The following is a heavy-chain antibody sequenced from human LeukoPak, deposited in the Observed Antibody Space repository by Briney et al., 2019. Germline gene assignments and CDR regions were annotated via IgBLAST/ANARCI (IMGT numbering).Heavy chain of an antibody. D-gene: IGHD3-22*01. CDR2: IKKEGSEK. V-gene: IGHV3-7*03. CDR3: ATDYYDSSGYYTGTY. CDR1: GFTFSGYW. J-gene: IGHJ4*02. Sequence: GGSLRLSCAASGFTFSGYWMNWVRQAPGKGLEWVANIKKEGSEKYYVDSVKGRFTISRDNAKNSLYLQMNSLRADDTAVYYCATDYYDSSGYYTGTYWGQGTLVTVSS.